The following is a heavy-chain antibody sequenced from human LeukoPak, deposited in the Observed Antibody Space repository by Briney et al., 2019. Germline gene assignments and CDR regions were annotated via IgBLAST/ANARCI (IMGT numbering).Heavy chain of an antibody. CDR3: AKWSYCSGGSCYPDFDY. Sequence: GGSLRLSCAASGFTFSNYVMSWVRQAPGKGLEWVSSIGGSGGTTYYADSVKGRFTISRDNSENTLYLQMTSLRAEDTAVYYCAKWSYCSGGSCYPDFDYWGQGTLVTVSS. D-gene: IGHD2-15*01. J-gene: IGHJ4*02. CDR1: GFTFSNYV. CDR2: IGGSGGTT. V-gene: IGHV3-23*01.